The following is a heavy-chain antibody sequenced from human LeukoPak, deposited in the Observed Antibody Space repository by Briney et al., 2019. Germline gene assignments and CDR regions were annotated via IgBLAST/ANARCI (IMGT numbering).Heavy chain of an antibody. Sequence: ASVKVSCKASGGTFSSYSISWVRQAPGQGLEWMGRIIPILGIANYAQKFQGRVTITADKSTSTAYMELSSLRSEGTAVYYCAVYYYDSSGFLGAPLDAFDIWGQGTMVTVSS. CDR1: GGTFSSYS. CDR2: IIPILGIA. J-gene: IGHJ3*02. V-gene: IGHV1-69*02. D-gene: IGHD3-22*01. CDR3: AVYYYDSSGFLGAPLDAFDI.